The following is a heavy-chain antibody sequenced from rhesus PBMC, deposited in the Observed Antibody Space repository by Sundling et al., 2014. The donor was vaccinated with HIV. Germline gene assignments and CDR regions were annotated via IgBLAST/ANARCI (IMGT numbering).Heavy chain of an antibody. D-gene: IGHD3-3*01. V-gene: IGHV1S2*01. Sequence: QVQLVQAGAEVKKPGSSVKVSCKASGYIFTDYYMQWVRQAPRQGLEWMGWINPYNGNTKYAQKFQGRVTLTRDTSTNTAYMELSSLRSEDTAVYYCARLGETYYNIWTGYSDYWGQGVLVTVSS. CDR3: ARLGETYYNIWTGYSDY. CDR1: GYIFTDYY. CDR2: INPYNGNT. J-gene: IGHJ4*01.